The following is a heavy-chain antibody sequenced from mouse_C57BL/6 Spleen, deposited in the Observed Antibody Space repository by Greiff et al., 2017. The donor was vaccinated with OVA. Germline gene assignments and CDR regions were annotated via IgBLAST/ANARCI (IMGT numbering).Heavy chain of an antibody. CDR2: INYDGSST. CDR3: ARGGRYDYDGSWFAY. CDR1: GFTFSDYY. Sequence: EVMLVESEGGLVQPGSSMKLSCTASGFTFSDYYMAWVRQVPEKGLEWVANINYDGSSTYYLDSLKSRFIISRDNAKNILYLQMSSLKSEDTAAYYCARGGRYDYDGSWFAYWGQGTLVTVSA. J-gene: IGHJ3*01. V-gene: IGHV5-16*01. D-gene: IGHD2-4*01.